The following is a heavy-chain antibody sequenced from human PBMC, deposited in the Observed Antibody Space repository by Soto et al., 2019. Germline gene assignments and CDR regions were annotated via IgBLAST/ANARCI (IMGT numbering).Heavy chain of an antibody. CDR1: GGSISSSSYY. D-gene: IGHD4-17*01. Sequence: PSETLSLTCSVSGGSISSSSYYWGWIRQPPGKGLEWIGSIYYSGITYYNPSLKSRVTISVDTSKNQFSLKLSSVTAADTAVYYCARHGGDYGGLNYYYGMDVWGQGTTVTVS. CDR2: IYYSGIT. CDR3: ARHGGDYGGLNYYYGMDV. V-gene: IGHV4-39*01. J-gene: IGHJ6*02.